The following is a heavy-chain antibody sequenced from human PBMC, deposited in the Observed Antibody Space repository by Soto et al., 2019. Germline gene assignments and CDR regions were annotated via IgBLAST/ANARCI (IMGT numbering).Heavy chain of an antibody. CDR3: ARAQGLWRGKLGPRLAFDK. CDR1: GFTFNEYA. V-gene: IGHV3-30*03. Sequence: QVQLVESGGGVVQPGLSLRLSCAASGFTFNEYAIHWVRQAPGKGLEWVAGMSQNGGSEYYRDSVKGRFTISRDHFKRTEYPQMNDLRTEDTAAYYCARAQGLWRGKLGPRLAFDKLGPGTLVTVSS. J-gene: IGHJ4*02. CDR2: MSQNGGSE. D-gene: IGHD3-10*01.